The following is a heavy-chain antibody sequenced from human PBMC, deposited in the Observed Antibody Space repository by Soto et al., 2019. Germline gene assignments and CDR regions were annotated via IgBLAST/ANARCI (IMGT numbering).Heavy chain of an antibody. CDR3: ARRYGPGFDY. Sequence: SQTLSLTCAVSGGSISSYYWSWIRQPPGKGLEWIGYIYYSGSTNYNPSLKSRVTISVDMSKNQFSLKLSSVTAADTAVYYCARRYGPGFDYWGQGTLVTVSS. D-gene: IGHD4-17*01. J-gene: IGHJ4*02. V-gene: IGHV4-59*08. CDR1: GGSISSYY. CDR2: IYYSGST.